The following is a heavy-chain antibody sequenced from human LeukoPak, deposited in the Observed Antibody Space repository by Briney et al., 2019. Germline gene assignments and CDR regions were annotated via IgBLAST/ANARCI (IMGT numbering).Heavy chain of an antibody. J-gene: IGHJ4*02. V-gene: IGHV1-18*01. Sequence: GASVKVSCKASGYTFTSYGISWVRQAPGQGLEWMGWISAYNGNTNYAQKLLGRVTMTTDTSTSTAYMELRSLRSDDTAVYYCARDAYNWNDAGSFDYWGQGTLVTVSS. D-gene: IGHD1-1*01. CDR1: GYTFTSYG. CDR2: ISAYNGNT. CDR3: ARDAYNWNDAGSFDY.